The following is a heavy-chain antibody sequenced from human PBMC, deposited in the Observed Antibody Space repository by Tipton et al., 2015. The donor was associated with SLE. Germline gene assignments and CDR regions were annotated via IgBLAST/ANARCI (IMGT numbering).Heavy chain of an antibody. CDR3: ARSYYYDCSAYSLSFDP. J-gene: IGHJ5*02. D-gene: IGHD3-22*01. CDR2: IYYSGNT. CDR1: GGSISSSSYY. V-gene: IGHV4-39*01. Sequence: TLSLTCTVSGGSISSSSYYWGWIRQPPGKGLEWIGSIYYSGNTYYNPSLKSRVTISVDTSKNQFSLKLSSVTAADTAMYYCARSYYYDCSAYSLSFDPWGQGTLVTVSS.